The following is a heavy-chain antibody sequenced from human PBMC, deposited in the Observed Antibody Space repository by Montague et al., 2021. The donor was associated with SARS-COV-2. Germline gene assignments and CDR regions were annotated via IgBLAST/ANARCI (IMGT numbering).Heavy chain of an antibody. D-gene: IGHD4-11*01. CDR2: INNRGNT. V-gene: IGHV4-39*01. Sequence: SETLSLTCTVSGVSISSSSYYWGWIRRPPGKGLEWIGSINNRGNTYNNPSLRSRVSISVDTSKNQFSLNVRSVTAADTGLFYCVRVTHPRSAWPYYMDVWGKGTTVTV. CDR1: GVSISSSSYY. CDR3: VRVTHPRSAWPYYMDV. J-gene: IGHJ6*03.